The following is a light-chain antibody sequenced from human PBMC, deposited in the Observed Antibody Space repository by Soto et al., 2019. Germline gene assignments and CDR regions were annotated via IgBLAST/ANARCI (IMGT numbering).Light chain of an antibody. CDR1: SSNIGAGYD. CDR3: QSYDSSLSVWV. Sequence: QSVLTQPPSVSGAPGQRVTISCTGSSSNIGAGYDVHWYQQLPGTAPKLLIYGNSNRPSGDPDRFSGSKSGTSASLAITGLQAEDEADYYCQSYDSSLSVWVFGGGTKLTVL. J-gene: IGLJ3*02. CDR2: GNS. V-gene: IGLV1-40*01.